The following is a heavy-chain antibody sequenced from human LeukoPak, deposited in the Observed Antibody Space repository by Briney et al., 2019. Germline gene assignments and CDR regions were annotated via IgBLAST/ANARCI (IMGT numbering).Heavy chain of an antibody. CDR3: AKSDHGNGDYDY. CDR2: ISWNSGSI. J-gene: IGHJ4*02. Sequence: PGGSLRLSCAASGFTFDDYAMHWVRQAPGKGLEWVSGISWNSGSIGYADSVKGRFTISRDNSKNTLYLQMNSLKAEDTALYYCAKSDHGNGDYDYWGQGTLVTVSS. D-gene: IGHD1-26*01. CDR1: GFTFDDYA. V-gene: IGHV3-9*01.